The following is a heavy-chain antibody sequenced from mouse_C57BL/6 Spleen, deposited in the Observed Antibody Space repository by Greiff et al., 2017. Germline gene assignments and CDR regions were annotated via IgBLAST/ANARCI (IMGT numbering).Heavy chain of an antibody. CDR3: ARLGDGYLRDCDV. CDR2: IYPGDGDT. CDR1: GYAFSSSW. V-gene: IGHV1-82*01. D-gene: IGHD2-3*01. J-gene: IGHJ1*03. Sequence: VQLQQSGPELVKPGASVKISCKASGYAFSSSWMNWVKQRPGKGLEWIGRIYPGDGDTNYNGKFKGKATLTADKSSSTAYMQLSSLTSEDSAVYFCARLGDGYLRDCDVWGTGTTVTVSS.